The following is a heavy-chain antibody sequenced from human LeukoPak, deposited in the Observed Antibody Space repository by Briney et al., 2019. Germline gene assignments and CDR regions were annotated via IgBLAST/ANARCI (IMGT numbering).Heavy chain of an antibody. J-gene: IGHJ6*03. Sequence: SETLSLTCTVSGGSISSYYWSWIRQPPGKGLEWIGYIYYSGSTNYNPSLKSRVTMSVDTSKNQFSLKLSSVTAADTAVYYCARENRRGSYYYYYYMDVWGKGTTVTISS. V-gene: IGHV4-59*12. CDR2: IYYSGST. CDR1: GGSISSYY. D-gene: IGHD1-26*01. CDR3: ARENRRGSYYYYYYMDV.